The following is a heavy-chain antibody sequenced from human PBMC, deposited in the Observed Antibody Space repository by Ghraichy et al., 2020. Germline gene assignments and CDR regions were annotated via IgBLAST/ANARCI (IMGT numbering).Heavy chain of an antibody. CDR1: GFTFSSYA. V-gene: IGHV3-23*01. CDR3: AKERAIWNDQQDY. CDR2: ISGSGGST. J-gene: IGHJ4*02. D-gene: IGHD1-1*01. Sequence: GESLNISCAASGFTFSSYAMSWVRQAPGKGLEWVSAISGSGGSTYYADSVKGRFTISRDNSKNTLYLQMNSLRAEDTAVYYCAKERAIWNDQQDYWGQGTLVTVSS.